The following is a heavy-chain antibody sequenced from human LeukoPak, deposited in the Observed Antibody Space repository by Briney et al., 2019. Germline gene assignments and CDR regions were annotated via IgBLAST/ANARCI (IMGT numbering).Heavy chain of an antibody. CDR2: ISSSSSYI. CDR1: GFTFSRYS. CDR3: ARDYCSSTSCSLDY. V-gene: IGHV3-21*01. D-gene: IGHD2-2*01. J-gene: IGHJ4*02. Sequence: GGSLRLSCAASGFTFSRYSMSWVRQAPGKGLEWVSSISSSSSYIYYADSVKGRFTISRDNAKNSLYLQMNSLRAEDTAVYYCARDYCSSTSCSLDYWGQGTLVTVSS.